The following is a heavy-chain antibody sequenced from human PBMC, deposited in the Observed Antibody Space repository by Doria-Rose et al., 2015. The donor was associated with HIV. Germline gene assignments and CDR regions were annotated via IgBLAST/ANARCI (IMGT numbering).Heavy chain of an antibody. CDR1: GVSLSSPGMG. J-gene: IGHJ4*02. V-gene: IGHV2-26*01. Sequence: QITLKESGPVLVKPTETLTLTCTVSGVSLSSPGMGVSWIRQPPGQALEWLANIFSDDDRSYKTSLMSRLTISRGTSKSQVVLTMTDMDPVDTATYYCARIKSSRWYHKYYFDFWGQGTLVIVSA. CDR2: IFSDDDR. CDR3: ARIKSSRWYHKYYFDF. D-gene: IGHD6-13*01.